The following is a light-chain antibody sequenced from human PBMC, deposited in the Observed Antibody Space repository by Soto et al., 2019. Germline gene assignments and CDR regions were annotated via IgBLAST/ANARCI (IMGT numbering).Light chain of an antibody. CDR3: QQLTSNPLT. V-gene: IGKV1-9*01. CDR1: QGITNS. CDR2: AAS. Sequence: DIRLTQSPSFLSASVGDRVTITGRASQGITNSLAWYQQKPGKAPNLLIYAASTLQGGVPSRFSGSGSGTDFTLTISSLQPEDFATYYCQQLTSNPLTFGGGTKVEIK. J-gene: IGKJ4*01.